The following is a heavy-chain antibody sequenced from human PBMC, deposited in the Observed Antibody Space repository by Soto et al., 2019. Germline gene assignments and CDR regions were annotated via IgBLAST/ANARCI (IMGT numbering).Heavy chain of an antibody. D-gene: IGHD3-9*01. V-gene: IGHV3-48*03. CDR1: GFTFSSYE. J-gene: IGHJ6*02. Sequence: GGSLRLSCAASGFTFSSYEMSWVRQAPGKGLDWVSYIISSGSTIYYADSMEGRFTSSXDNAKNTLHLQIKSLRAEXTPVNYCSNDGKRQPLRYFDWLPPSCMDVGRLGTRVTVSS. CDR3: SNDGKRQPLRYFDWLPPSCMDV. CDR2: IISSGSTI.